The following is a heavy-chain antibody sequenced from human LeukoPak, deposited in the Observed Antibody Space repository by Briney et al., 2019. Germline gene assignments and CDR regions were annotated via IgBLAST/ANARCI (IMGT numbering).Heavy chain of an antibody. D-gene: IGHD6-19*01. Sequence: PSETLSLTCTVSGYSISSGYYWGWIRQPPGKGLEWIGSIYHSGSTYYNPSLKSRVTISVDTSKNQFSLKLSSVTAADTAVYYCAQRYSSGSGYFDYWGQGTLVTVSS. CDR1: GYSISSGYY. CDR2: IYHSGST. V-gene: IGHV4-38-2*02. CDR3: AQRYSSGSGYFDY. J-gene: IGHJ4*02.